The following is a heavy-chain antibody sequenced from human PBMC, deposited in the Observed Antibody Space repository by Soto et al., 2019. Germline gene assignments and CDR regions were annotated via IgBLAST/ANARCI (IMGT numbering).Heavy chain of an antibody. CDR1: GGSISSYY. J-gene: IGHJ2*01. Sequence: QVQLQESGPGLVKPSETLSLTCTVSGGSISSYYWSWIRQPPGKGLEWIGYIYYSGSTNYNPSLTSRVTISVDTSKNPFSLKLSSVTAADTAVYYCARGGYYYDSYWYFDLWGRGTLVTVSS. CDR3: ARGGYYYDSYWYFDL. D-gene: IGHD3-22*01. V-gene: IGHV4-59*01. CDR2: IYYSGST.